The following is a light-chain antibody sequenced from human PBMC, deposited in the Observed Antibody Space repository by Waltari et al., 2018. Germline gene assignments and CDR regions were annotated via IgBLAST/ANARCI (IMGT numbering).Light chain of an antibody. V-gene: IGKV1-39*01. CDR1: QTIYNY. CDR3: QQSYTLPYT. Sequence: DIQMTQSPSPLSASVGDRVTITCRSSQTIYNYLNWYQHKPGKAPKLLISDTSTLQSGVPSRFSGRGSVTEFTLTISRLQPEDVGTYYCQQSYTLPYTFCQGTKLDI. CDR2: DTS. J-gene: IGKJ2*01.